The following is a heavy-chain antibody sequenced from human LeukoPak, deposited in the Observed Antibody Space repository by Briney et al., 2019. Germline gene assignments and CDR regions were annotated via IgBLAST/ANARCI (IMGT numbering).Heavy chain of an antibody. Sequence: ASVKVSCKASGYTFTGYYMHWVRQAPGQGLEWMGWINPNSGGTNYAQKFQGWVTMTRDTSISTAYMELSRLRSDDTAVYYCARTGGWFGESEDDAFDIWGQGTMVTVSS. D-gene: IGHD3-10*01. CDR1: GYTFTGYY. CDR3: ARTGGWFGESEDDAFDI. V-gene: IGHV1-2*04. CDR2: INPNSGGT. J-gene: IGHJ3*02.